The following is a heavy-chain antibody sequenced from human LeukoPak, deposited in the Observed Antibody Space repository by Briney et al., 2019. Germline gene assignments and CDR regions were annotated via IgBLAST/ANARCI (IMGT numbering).Heavy chain of an antibody. D-gene: IGHD6-13*01. J-gene: IGHJ5*02. CDR2: IIPIFGTA. Sequence: SVKVSCKASGGTFSSYAISWVRQAPGQGLEWMGRIIPIFGTANYAQKFQGRVTITTDESTSTAYMELSSLRSEDTAVYYCARGCRSAAGTSNWFDPWGQGTLVTVSS. V-gene: IGHV1-69*05. CDR3: ARGCRSAAGTSNWFDP. CDR1: GGTFSSYA.